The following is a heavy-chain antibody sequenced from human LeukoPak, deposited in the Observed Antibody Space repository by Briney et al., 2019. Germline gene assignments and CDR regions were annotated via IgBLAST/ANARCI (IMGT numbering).Heavy chain of an antibody. CDR2: IIPIFGTA. J-gene: IGHJ4*02. CDR3: ARERPPGDSSSWFLEGYFDI. CDR1: GGTFSSYA. V-gene: IGHV1-69*05. D-gene: IGHD6-13*01. Sequence: SSVKVSCKASGGTFSSYAITWVRQAPGQGLERMGRIIPIFGTANYAQKFQGRVTITTDESTSTAYMELSTLRSDDTAVYYCARERPPGDSSSWFLEGYFDIWGQGTLVTVSS.